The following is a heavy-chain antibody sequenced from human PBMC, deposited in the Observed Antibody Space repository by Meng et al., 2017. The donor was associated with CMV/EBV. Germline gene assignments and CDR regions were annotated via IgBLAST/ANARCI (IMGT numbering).Heavy chain of an antibody. CDR3: ARVSRYDFWSGIYYYYGMDV. Sequence: GGSLRLSCAASGFTFSDYYTSWIRQAPGKGLEWVSYISGSGSTIYYADSVKGRFTISRDNAKNSLYLQMNSLRAEDTAVYYCARVSRYDFWSGIYYYYGMDVWGQGTTVTVSS. CDR2: ISGSGSTI. D-gene: IGHD3-3*01. CDR1: GFTFSDYY. V-gene: IGHV3-11*04. J-gene: IGHJ6*02.